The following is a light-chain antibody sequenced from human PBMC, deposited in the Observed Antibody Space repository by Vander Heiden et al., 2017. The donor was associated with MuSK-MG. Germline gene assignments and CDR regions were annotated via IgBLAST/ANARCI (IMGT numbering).Light chain of an antibody. CDR2: AAS. CDR3: PKIYRIHL. V-gene: IGKV1-39*01. Sequence: DIQLTQSPSSLSASVGSRVTITCRASQSISNYLNWYQHKPGKAPKLLIYAASSLQSGVPSRFSGRGSGTDFTLTISRLQPEDFSTYYCPKIYRIHLFGRGTKVDIK. CDR1: QSISNY. J-gene: IGKJ3*01.